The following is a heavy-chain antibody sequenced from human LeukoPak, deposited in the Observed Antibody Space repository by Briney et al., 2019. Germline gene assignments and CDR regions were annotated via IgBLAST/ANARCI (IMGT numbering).Heavy chain of an antibody. CDR1: GFTFSSYS. CDR3: LVGLDY. CDR2: ISSSSSTI. V-gene: IGHV3-48*04. J-gene: IGHJ4*02. D-gene: IGHD3-9*01. Sequence: PGGSLRLSCAAFGFTFSSYSMNWVRQAPGKGLEWVSYISSSSSTIYYADSVKGRFTISRDNAKNTLYLQMNSLRAEDTAVYYCLVGLDYWGQGTLVTVSS.